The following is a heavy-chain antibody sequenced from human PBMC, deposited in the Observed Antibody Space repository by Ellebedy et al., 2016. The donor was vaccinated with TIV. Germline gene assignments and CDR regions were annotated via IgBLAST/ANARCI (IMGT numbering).Heavy chain of an antibody. CDR3: ARDQGWAYPGSTRFDY. D-gene: IGHD1-1*01. Sequence: GESLKISCAASGFTFSSYWMHWVRQAPGKGLEWVANRKQDGSEKWYVDSVKGRLTISRDNAKNSLYLQVGSLRAEDTAVYYCARDQGWAYPGSTRFDYWGQGTLVTVSS. CDR2: RKQDGSEK. V-gene: IGHV3-7*01. CDR1: GFTFSSYW. J-gene: IGHJ4*03.